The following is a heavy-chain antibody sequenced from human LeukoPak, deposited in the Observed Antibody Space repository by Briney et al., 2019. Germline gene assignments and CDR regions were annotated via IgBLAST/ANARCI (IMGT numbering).Heavy chain of an antibody. Sequence: SVKVSCKASGGTFSSYAISWVRQAPGRGLEWMGRIIPIFGTANYAQKFQGRVTITTDESTSTAYMELSSLRSEDTAVYYCARDLYYYDSSGYPGPFDYWGQGTLVTVSS. CDR1: GGTFSSYA. V-gene: IGHV1-69*05. D-gene: IGHD3-22*01. CDR2: IIPIFGTA. CDR3: ARDLYYYDSSGYPGPFDY. J-gene: IGHJ4*02.